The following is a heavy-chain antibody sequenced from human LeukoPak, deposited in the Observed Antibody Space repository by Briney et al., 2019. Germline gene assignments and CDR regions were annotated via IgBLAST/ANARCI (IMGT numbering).Heavy chain of an antibody. CDR3: ARDRRSDYGDTPPFDY. CDR2: ISSTSSYI. V-gene: IGHV3-21*01. CDR1: GFTFSNYR. D-gene: IGHD4-17*01. J-gene: IGHJ4*02. Sequence: GESLKISCAASGFTFSNYRVNWVRQAPGKGLEWVSSISSTSSYIYYADSVKGRFTISRENTKNSLYLQMNSLRAEDTAVYYCARDRRSDYGDTPPFDYWGQGTLVTVSS.